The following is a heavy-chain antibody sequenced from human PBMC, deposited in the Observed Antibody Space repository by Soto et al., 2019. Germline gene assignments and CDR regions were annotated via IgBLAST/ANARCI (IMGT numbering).Heavy chain of an antibody. V-gene: IGHV5-51*01. D-gene: IGHD5-18*01. CDR2: IYPGDSDT. CDR1: GYSFTSYW. J-gene: IGHJ6*02. CDR3: ARAWGYSYGLSRYYYYGMDV. Sequence: PGESLKISCKGSGYSFTSYWIGWVRQMPGKGLEWMGIIYPGDSDTRYSPSFQGQVTISADKSISTAYLQWSSLKASDTAMYYCARAWGYSYGLSRYYYYGMDVWGQGTTVTVPS.